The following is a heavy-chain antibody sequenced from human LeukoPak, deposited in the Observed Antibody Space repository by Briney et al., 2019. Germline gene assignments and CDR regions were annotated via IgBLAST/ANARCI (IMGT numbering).Heavy chain of an antibody. D-gene: IGHD6-19*01. CDR1: GFTFSSYG. V-gene: IGHV3-23*01. CDR3: AKGRLYSSGWYYFDY. CDR2: ISGSGGST. Sequence: PGGTLRLSCAASGFTFSSYGMSWVRQAPGKGLEWVSAISGSGGSTYYADSVKGRFTISRDNSKNTLYLQMNSLRAEDTAVYYCAKGRLYSSGWYYFDYWGQGTLVTVSS. J-gene: IGHJ4*02.